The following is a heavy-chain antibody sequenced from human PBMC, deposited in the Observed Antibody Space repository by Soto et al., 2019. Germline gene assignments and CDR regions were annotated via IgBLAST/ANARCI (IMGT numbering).Heavy chain of an antibody. Sequence: GGSLRLSCAASGFTFSSYAMHWVRQATGKGLEWVAVISYDGSNKYYADSVKGRFTISRDNSKNTLYLQMNSLRAEDTAVYYCARDRASYDYGGNSDGDFDYWGQGTLVTVSS. CDR3: ARDRASYDYGGNSDGDFDY. D-gene: IGHD4-17*01. V-gene: IGHV3-30-3*01. CDR1: GFTFSSYA. CDR2: ISYDGSNK. J-gene: IGHJ4*02.